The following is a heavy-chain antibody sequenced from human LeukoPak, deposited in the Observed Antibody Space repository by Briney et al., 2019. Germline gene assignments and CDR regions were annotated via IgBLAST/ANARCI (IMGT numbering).Heavy chain of an antibody. CDR3: TTNDAFDI. V-gene: IGHV3-15*01. CDR2: IKRKADGGPT. CDR1: GFTFSDAW. J-gene: IGHJ3*02. Sequence: GGSLRLSCVASGFTFSDAWVNWVRQAPGKGPEWVGRIKRKADGGPTDYAAPVKGRFTISRDDSKDTLYLQMNSLKTEDTAMYYCTTNDAFDIWGQGTMVTVSS.